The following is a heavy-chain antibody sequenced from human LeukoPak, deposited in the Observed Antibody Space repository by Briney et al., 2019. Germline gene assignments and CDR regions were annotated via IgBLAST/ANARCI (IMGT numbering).Heavy chain of an antibody. CDR2: ISSSSSTI. J-gene: IGHJ3*02. D-gene: IGHD6-13*01. CDR1: GFTFSSYS. Sequence: PGGSLRLSCAASGFTFSSYSMNWVRQAPGKGLEWVSYISSSSSTIYYADSVKGRFTISRDNAKNSLYLQMNSLRAEDTAVYYCAKVSSSWYLDSDAFDIWGQGTMVTVSS. V-gene: IGHV3-48*01. CDR3: AKVSSSWYLDSDAFDI.